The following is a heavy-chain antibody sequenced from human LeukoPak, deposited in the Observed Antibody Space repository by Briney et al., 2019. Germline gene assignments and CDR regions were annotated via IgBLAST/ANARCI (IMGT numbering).Heavy chain of an antibody. CDR3: ARERGSIPAVLDAFDI. J-gene: IGHJ3*02. Sequence: PGGSLRLSCAASGFSFTSYSMNWVRQAPGKGLEWVSSITSRTYIYYADSIKGRFTISRDNAKNSLYLQMNSLRAEDTAVYYCARERGSIPAVLDAFDIWGQGTMVTVSS. CDR2: ITSRTYI. D-gene: IGHD6-13*01. CDR1: GFSFTSYS. V-gene: IGHV3-21*01.